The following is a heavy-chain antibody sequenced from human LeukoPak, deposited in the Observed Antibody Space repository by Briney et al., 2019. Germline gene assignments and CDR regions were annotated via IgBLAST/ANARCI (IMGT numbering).Heavy chain of an antibody. CDR3: ARVYWGYFYMDV. Sequence: SGGSLRLSCAASGFTFSSYGMSWVRQAPGKGLEWVSAISGSGGSTYYADSVKGRFTISRDNSKNSLYLQMNSLRADDTAVYYCARVYWGYFYMDVWGKGTTVTVSS. D-gene: IGHD7-27*01. V-gene: IGHV3-23*01. CDR1: GFTFSSYG. CDR2: ISGSGGST. J-gene: IGHJ6*03.